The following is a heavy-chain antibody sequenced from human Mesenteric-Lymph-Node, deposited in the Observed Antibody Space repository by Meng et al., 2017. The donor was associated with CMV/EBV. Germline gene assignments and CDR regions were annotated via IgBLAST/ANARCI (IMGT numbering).Heavy chain of an antibody. Sequence: LSCSASGFIFSSYAMSWVRQAPGKGLEWVANIKQDGSEKYYVDSVKGRFTISRDNAKNSLYLQMNSLRAEDTAVYYCARRGGYNYDYWGQGTLVTVSS. D-gene: IGHD5-24*01. V-gene: IGHV3-7*01. CDR1: GFIFSSYA. CDR3: ARRGGYNYDY. CDR2: IKQDGSEK. J-gene: IGHJ4*02.